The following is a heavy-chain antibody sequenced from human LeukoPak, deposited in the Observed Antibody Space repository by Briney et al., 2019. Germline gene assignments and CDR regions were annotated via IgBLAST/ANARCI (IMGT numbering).Heavy chain of an antibody. V-gene: IGHV3-21*01. CDR2: ITTTFYT. CDR3: AYWYYDSSGYPANAFDI. D-gene: IGHD3-22*01. CDR1: GFTFSSYS. Sequence: GGSLRLSCAASGFTFSSYSFNWVRQVPGKGLEWVSSITTTFYTYYTDSVKGRFTISRDNAKNSLYLQMISLRAEDTAVYYCAYWYYDSSGYPANAFDIWGQGTMVTVSS. J-gene: IGHJ3*02.